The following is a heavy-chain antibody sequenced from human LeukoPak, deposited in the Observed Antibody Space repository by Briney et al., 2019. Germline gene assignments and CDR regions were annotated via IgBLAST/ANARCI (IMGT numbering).Heavy chain of an antibody. V-gene: IGHV3-48*02. Sequence: GGSLRLSCAASGFTSSSYSMNWVRQATGKGLEWVSYIGIGSSPIYYAASVEGRFTISRDNAKKSLYLQMSSLRDEDTAVYYCARDGSPLVRGVPNWFDPWGQGTLVTVSS. CDR3: ARDGSPLVRGVPNWFDP. CDR2: IGIGSSPI. CDR1: GFTSSSYS. J-gene: IGHJ5*02. D-gene: IGHD3-10*01.